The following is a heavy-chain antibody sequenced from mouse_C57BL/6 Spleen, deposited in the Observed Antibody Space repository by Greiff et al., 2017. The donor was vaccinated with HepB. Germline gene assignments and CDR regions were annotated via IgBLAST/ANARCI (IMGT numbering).Heavy chain of an antibody. CDR2: INPNNGGT. CDR3: SRSENYYGLFDY. Sequence: EVQLQQSGPELVKPGASVKMSCKASGYTFTDYNMHWVKQSHGKSLEWIGYINPNNGGTSYNQNFKGKATLTVNKSSSTAYMELRSLTSEDSAVYYYSRSENYYGLFDYWGQGTTLTVSS. V-gene: IGHV1-22*01. CDR1: GYTFTDYN. J-gene: IGHJ2*01. D-gene: IGHD1-1*01.